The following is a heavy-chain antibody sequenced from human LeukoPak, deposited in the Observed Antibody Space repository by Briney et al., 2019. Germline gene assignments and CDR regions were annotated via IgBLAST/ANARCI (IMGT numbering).Heavy chain of an antibody. V-gene: IGHV3-23*01. D-gene: IGHD2/OR15-2a*01. J-gene: IGHJ5*02. Sequence: GGSLRLSCAVSGFTFSNYAMSWVRQAPGKGLEWVSAISDSGGRTYYADSVQGRFTISRDNSMAMLYLQMNSLREDDTALYYCAKEPLSRVSFNSFDPWGQGTLVTVSS. CDR3: AKEPLSRVSFNSFDP. CDR2: ISDSGGRT. CDR1: GFTFSNYA.